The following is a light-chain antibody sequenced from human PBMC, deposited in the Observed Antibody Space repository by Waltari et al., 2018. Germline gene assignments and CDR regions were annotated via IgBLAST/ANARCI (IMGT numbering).Light chain of an antibody. CDR3: QQYGSSPQVFT. J-gene: IGKJ3*01. Sequence: EIVLTQSPGTLSLSPGERTTLSCRASQSVSSSYLAWYQQKTGQAPRTIIYGASSRATAIPDRFRGSGYGTDFTLTISRLEPEDFAVYYCQQYGSSPQVFTFGPGTKVDIK. CDR2: GAS. V-gene: IGKV3-20*01. CDR1: QSVSSSY.